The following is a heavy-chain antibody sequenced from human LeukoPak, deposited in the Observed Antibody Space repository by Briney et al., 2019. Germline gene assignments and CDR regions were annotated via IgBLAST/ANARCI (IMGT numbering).Heavy chain of an antibody. CDR1: GGSISSSSYY. CDR2: IYYSGST. CDR3: ARHIRYGGYPNPRYYFDY. V-gene: IGHV4-39*01. J-gene: IGHJ4*02. Sequence: PSETLSLTCTVSGGSISSSSYYWGWIRQPPGKGLEWIGSIYYSGSTYYNPSLKSRVTISVDTSKNQFSLKLSSVTAADTAVYYCARHIRYGGYPNPRYYFDYWGQGTLVTVSS. D-gene: IGHD5-12*01.